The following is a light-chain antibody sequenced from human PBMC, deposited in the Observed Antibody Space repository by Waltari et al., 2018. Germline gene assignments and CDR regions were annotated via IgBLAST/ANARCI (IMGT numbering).Light chain of an antibody. Sequence: DIQMTQSPPTLSASVGESVTITCRASPSISSWLAWSKQKPGKAPKPLIYKASTLKSGVPSRFSGSGSGTEFTLTISSLKPDDFATYYCQQYKSYSGYTFCQGTKLEIK. CDR2: KAS. J-gene: IGKJ2*01. CDR1: PSISSW. CDR3: QQYKSYSGYT. V-gene: IGKV1-5*03.